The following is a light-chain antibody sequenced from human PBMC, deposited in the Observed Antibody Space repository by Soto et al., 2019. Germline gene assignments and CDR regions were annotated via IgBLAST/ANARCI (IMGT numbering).Light chain of an antibody. CDR1: QSVSSK. V-gene: IGKV3-15*01. J-gene: IGKJ1*01. CDR2: GTS. Sequence: IVMTQSPATLSVSPGERATLSCRASQSVSSKLAWYQQKPGQAPRLLIYGTSTRASGIPARFSGSGSGTEFILIISSLQSEDFAVYYCQQYNNWPRTFGRGTKVEIK. CDR3: QQYNNWPRT.